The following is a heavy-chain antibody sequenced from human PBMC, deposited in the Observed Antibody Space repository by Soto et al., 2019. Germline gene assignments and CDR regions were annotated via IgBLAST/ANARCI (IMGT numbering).Heavy chain of an antibody. Sequence: QVQLQESGPGLVKPSQTLSLTCTVSGGSISSDASFWSWIRQLPGKGPEWIAFISYSGTTSYNPSLRSRVTVSADTSKSQFSLNLSSVTAADTAVYYCARGGASSKWFDPWGQGTLDTVSS. CDR2: ISYSGTT. J-gene: IGHJ5*02. CDR1: GGSISSDASF. CDR3: ARGGASSKWFDP. V-gene: IGHV4-31*03. D-gene: IGHD2-15*01.